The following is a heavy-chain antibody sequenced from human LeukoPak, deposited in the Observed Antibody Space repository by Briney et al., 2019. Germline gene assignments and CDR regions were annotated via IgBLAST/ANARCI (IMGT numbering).Heavy chain of an antibody. CDR1: GDSISNYW. D-gene: IGHD5-24*01. CDR3: ARGSREMATIFDY. Sequence: PSETPSLTCSVSGDSISNYWWNWIRQPAGKELEWIGRMYTSGDTNYNPSLKSRVTMSVDTSKNQVSLRLTCLIAADTAVYYCARGSREMATIFDYWGQRTLPTVSS. V-gene: IGHV4-4*07. CDR2: MYTSGDT. J-gene: IGHJ4*01.